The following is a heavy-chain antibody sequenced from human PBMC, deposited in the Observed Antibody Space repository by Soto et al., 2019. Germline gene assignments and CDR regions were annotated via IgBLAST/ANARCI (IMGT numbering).Heavy chain of an antibody. CDR1: GGTFSKYA. Sequence: QVQLVQSGAEMQQPGASVRVSCKASGGTFSKYAFSWVRQAPGQGLEWLEGTIPMFGTPNYAQKFQGRVAISADESTATVYMELSSLRSEDTAVYFCARPLRDRNYYYGMAVWGQGTTVTVSS. D-gene: IGHD3-22*01. CDR3: ARPLRDRNYYYGMAV. CDR2: TIPMFGTP. J-gene: IGHJ6*02. V-gene: IGHV1-69*01.